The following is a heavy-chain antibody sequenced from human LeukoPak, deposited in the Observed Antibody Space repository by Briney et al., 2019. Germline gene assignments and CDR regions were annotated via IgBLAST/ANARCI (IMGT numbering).Heavy chain of an antibody. J-gene: IGHJ4*02. CDR3: ARSADY. Sequence: EGSLRLSCAASGFTFSSYAMHWVRQAPGKGLEYVSAISSNGGSTYYANSVKGRFTISRDNSKNTLYLQMGSLRAEDMAVYYCARSADYWGQGTLVTVSS. V-gene: IGHV3-64*01. CDR2: ISSNGGST. CDR1: GFTFSSYA.